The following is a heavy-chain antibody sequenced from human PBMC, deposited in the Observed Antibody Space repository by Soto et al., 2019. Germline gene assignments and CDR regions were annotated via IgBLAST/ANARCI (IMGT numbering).Heavy chain of an antibody. D-gene: IGHD3-10*01. CDR3: ARDGPITMVRGVTDYYGMDV. V-gene: IGHV4-59*12. Sequence: SETLSLTCTVSGGSISSYYWSWIRQPPGKGLEWIGYIYYSGSTNYNPSLKSRVTISVDTSKNQFSLKLSSVTAADTVVYYFARDGPITMVRGVTDYYGMDVWGQGTTVTVSS. CDR1: GGSISSYY. CDR2: IYYSGST. J-gene: IGHJ6*02.